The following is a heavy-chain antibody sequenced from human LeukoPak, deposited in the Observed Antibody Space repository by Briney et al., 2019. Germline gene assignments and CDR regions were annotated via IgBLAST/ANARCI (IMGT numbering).Heavy chain of an antibody. V-gene: IGHV4-34*01. CDR1: GASFSGYY. Sequence: PLETLSLTCAVYGASFSGYYWSWIRQPPGKGLEWIGEINHSGSTNYNPSLKSRVTITVDTSKNQFSLKLSSVTAADTAVYYCARGRAVAGTRYYYYGMDVWGKGTTVTVSS. J-gene: IGHJ6*04. D-gene: IGHD6-19*01. CDR2: INHSGST. CDR3: ARGRAVAGTRYYYYGMDV.